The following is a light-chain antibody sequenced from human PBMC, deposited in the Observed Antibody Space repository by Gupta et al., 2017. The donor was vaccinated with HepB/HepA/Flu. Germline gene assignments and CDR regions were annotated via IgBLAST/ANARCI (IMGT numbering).Light chain of an antibody. Sequence: QSALTQPASVSGSPGQSITISCTGTSSDVGGYNYVSWYQQHPGKAPTLMIYDVSNRPSGLSDRFSCSKSGNTASLTISGLQADDEADYYCSSYTSGSTLVVFGTGTKVTVL. CDR2: DVS. J-gene: IGLJ1*01. CDR1: SSDVGGYNY. V-gene: IGLV2-14*01. CDR3: SSYTSGSTLVV.